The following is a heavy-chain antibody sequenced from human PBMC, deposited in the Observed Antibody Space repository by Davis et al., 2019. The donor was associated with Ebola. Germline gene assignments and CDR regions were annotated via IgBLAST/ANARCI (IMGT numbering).Heavy chain of an antibody. V-gene: IGHV4-34*01. D-gene: IGHD5-24*01. J-gene: IGHJ3*02. CDR1: GGSLSGYC. Sequence: PSETLSLTCAVYGGSLSGYCWSWIRQPPGKGLEWIGEINHSGRTNYKSSLKSRVTISVDTSKKQLSLKLSSVTAADTAVYYCARSRDAYNRDAFDIWGRGTMVTVSS. CDR2: INHSGRT. CDR3: ARSRDAYNRDAFDI.